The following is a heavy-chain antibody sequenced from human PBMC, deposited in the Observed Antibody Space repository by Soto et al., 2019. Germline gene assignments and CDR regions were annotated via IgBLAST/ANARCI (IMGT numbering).Heavy chain of an antibody. J-gene: IGHJ4*02. V-gene: IGHV4-4*07. CDR3: AREGDDRHFFFDS. D-gene: IGHD3-3*02. Sequence: SETLSLTCNVSGRSMISYYWSWIRQPAGKGLEWIGRIYTGGNTNYNPSLKSRVTMSVDTSKSQFSLSLTSVTAADAAVYYCAREGDDRHFFFDSWGQGTLVTVSS. CDR1: GRSMISYY. CDR2: IYTGGNT.